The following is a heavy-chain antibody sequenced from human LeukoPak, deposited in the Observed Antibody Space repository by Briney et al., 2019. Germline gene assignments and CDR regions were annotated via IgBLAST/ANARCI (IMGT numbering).Heavy chain of an antibody. J-gene: IGHJ4*02. CDR1: GYTFSGSY. CDR3: ARRIWFGEPQFDY. D-gene: IGHD3-10*01. V-gene: IGHV1-2*02. CDR2: INSNTGGT. Sequence: GASVKVSCKASGYTFSGSYIHWVRQAPGQGLEWMGWINSNTGGTDYAQNFQGRVTMTRDTSINTAYMELSSLKSDDTAVYYCARRIWFGEPQFDYWGQGTLVTVSS.